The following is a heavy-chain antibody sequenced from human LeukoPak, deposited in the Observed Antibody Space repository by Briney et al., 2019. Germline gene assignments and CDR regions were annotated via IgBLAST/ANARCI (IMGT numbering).Heavy chain of an antibody. CDR3: ARGNFYSGSGSSPLDY. J-gene: IGHJ4*02. V-gene: IGHV3-23*01. CDR1: GFTFSSYA. Sequence: GGSLRLSCAASGFTFSSYAMSWVRQAPGKGLEWGSTISGSGGSTYYADSAKGRFTISRDNAKNTLVLQMNSLRAEDTAVYFCARGNFYSGSGSSPLDYWGQGTLVTVSS. CDR2: ISGSGGST. D-gene: IGHD3-10*01.